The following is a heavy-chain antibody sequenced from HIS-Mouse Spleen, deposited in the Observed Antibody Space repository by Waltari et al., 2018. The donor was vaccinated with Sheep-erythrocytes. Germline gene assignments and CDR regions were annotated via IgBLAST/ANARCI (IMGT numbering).Heavy chain of an antibody. V-gene: IGHV1-8*01. CDR3: ARGFWVYSSSSGFDY. CDR2: MNPNSGNT. J-gene: IGHJ4*02. D-gene: IGHD6-6*01. Sequence: QVQLVQSGAEVKKPGASVKVSCTASGYPFPSYDINWVRQATGQGLEWMGWMNPNSGNTGYAQKFQGRVTMTRNTSISTAYMELSSLRSEDTAVYYCARGFWVYSSSSGFDYWGQGTLVTVSS. CDR1: GYPFPSYD.